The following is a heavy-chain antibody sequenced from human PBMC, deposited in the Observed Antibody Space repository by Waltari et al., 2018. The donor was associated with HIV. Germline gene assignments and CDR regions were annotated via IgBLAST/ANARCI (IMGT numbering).Heavy chain of an antibody. CDR2: IGYDGNEK. J-gene: IGHJ4*02. D-gene: IGHD3-10*01. CDR3: TRGRGGPDY. Sequence: QVQLVESGGGVVQPGRSLRLSCAASGFTFSSYAMHWGRQATGKGLEWVAVIGYDGNEKYYADSDKGRFTISRGKSRNTLYLQMNSLRAEDTAVYYCTRGRGGPDYWGQGTLVTVSS. V-gene: IGHV3-30*01. CDR1: GFTFSSYA.